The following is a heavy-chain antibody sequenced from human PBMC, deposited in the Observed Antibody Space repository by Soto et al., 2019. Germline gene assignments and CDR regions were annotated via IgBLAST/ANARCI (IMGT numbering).Heavy chain of an antibody. V-gene: IGHV1-46*01. Sequence: QVQLVQSGAELRKPGASVKVSCKASGYTFSSYYVHWVRQAPGQGLEWMGLINPSGVKTTYAQKFQGRVTMTRDTATTTVYMELSGLRSEDMAVYYCARAGTGHNSGWTSELGYWGQGTLVTVSS. CDR3: ARAGTGHNSGWTSELGY. CDR1: GYTFSSYY. CDR2: INPSGVKT. J-gene: IGHJ4*02. D-gene: IGHD5-12*01.